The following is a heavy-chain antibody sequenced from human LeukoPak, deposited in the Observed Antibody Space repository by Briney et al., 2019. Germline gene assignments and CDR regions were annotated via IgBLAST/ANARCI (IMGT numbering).Heavy chain of an antibody. CDR2: IYTSGST. D-gene: IGHD6-19*01. J-gene: IGHJ5*02. V-gene: IGHV4-4*07. Sequence: SETLSPTCTVSGGSISSYYWSWIRQPAGKGLEWIGRIYTSGSTNYNPTLKSRVTMSVDTSKNQFSLKLSSVTAADTAVYYCARDRYSSGWYFWFDPWGQGTLVTVSS. CDR1: GGSISSYY. CDR3: ARDRYSSGWYFWFDP.